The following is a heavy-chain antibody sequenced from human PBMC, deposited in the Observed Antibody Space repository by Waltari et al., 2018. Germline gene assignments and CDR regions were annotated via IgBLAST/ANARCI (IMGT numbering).Heavy chain of an antibody. CDR2: IIPIFGTA. V-gene: IGHV1-69*14. J-gene: IGHJ3*02. CDR3: ARDSLTYCGGDCYSKNAFDI. CDR1: GGTFSSYA. D-gene: IGHD2-21*01. Sequence: QVQLVQSGAEVKKPGSSVKVSCKASGGTFSSYAISWVRQAPGQGLGWMGGIIPIFGTANYAQKFQGRVTITADKSTSTAYMELSSLRSEDTAVYYCARDSLTYCGGDCYSKNAFDIWGQGTMVTVSS.